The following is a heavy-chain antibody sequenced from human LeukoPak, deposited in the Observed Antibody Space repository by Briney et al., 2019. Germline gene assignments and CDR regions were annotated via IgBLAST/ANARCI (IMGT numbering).Heavy chain of an antibody. CDR1: GGSFSGYC. J-gene: IGHJ4*02. V-gene: IGHV4-34*01. CDR3: ARISYYYDSSGPDY. CDR2: INHSGST. D-gene: IGHD3-22*01. Sequence: RSETLSLACAVYGGSFSGYCWSWIRQPPGKGLEWIGEINHSGSTNYNPSLKSRVTISVDTSKNQFSLKLSSVTAADTAVYYCARISYYYDSSGPDYWGQGTLVTVSS.